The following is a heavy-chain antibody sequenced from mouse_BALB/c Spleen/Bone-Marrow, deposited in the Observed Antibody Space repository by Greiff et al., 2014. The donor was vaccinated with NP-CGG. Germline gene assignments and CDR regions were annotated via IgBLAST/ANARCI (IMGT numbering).Heavy chain of an antibody. V-gene: IGHV2-6-5*01. D-gene: IGHD2-1*01. J-gene: IGHJ1*01. Sequence: QVQLQQSGPGLVAPSQSLSITCTVSGFSLNDYGVSWIRQPPGKGLEWLGVIWGGGSTYYNSAHKSRLSISKDNSKSQVFLKMNSLQTDDTAMYYCAKQYGNYDWYFDVWGAGTTVTVSS. CDR1: GFSLNDYG. CDR2: IWGGGST. CDR3: AKQYGNYDWYFDV.